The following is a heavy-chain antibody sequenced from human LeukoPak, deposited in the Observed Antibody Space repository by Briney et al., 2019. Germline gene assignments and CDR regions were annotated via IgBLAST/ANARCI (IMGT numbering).Heavy chain of an antibody. CDR2: ISSSSSYI. V-gene: IGHV3-21*01. Sequence: GGSLRLSCAASGFTFTNAWMNWVRQAPGKGLEWVSSISSSSSYIYYADSVKGRFTISRDNAKNSLYLQMNSLRAEDTAVYYCARDIVGATRGPADAFDIWGQGTMVTVSS. CDR3: ARDIVGATRGPADAFDI. D-gene: IGHD1-26*01. J-gene: IGHJ3*02. CDR1: GFTFTNAW.